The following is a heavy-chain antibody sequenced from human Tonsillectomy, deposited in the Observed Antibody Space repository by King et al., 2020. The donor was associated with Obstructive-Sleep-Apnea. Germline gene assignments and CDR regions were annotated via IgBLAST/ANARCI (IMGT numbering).Heavy chain of an antibody. V-gene: IGHV4-39*07. CDR3: ARVDDNSGCFYFDY. CDR2: IFYTGSI. J-gene: IGHJ4*02. CDR1: GGSISSSSYY. D-gene: IGHD6-19*01. Sequence: LQLQESGPGLVKPSETLSLTCTVSGGSISSSSYYWGWIRQPPGKGLEWIGSIFYTGSIYYNSSLKSRVTISVDTSKNQFSLKLSSVTAADTAVYYCARVDDNSGCFYFDYWGQGTLATVSS.